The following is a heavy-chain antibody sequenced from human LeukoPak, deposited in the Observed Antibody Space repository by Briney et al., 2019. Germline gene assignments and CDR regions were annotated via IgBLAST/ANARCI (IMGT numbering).Heavy chain of an antibody. Sequence: GASVKVSCKASGYTFTSYDINWVRQATGQGLEWMGWMNPNSGNTGYAQKFQGRVTMTRNTSISTAYMELSSLRYEDTAVYYCARDPYSGAYSEGYYYYMDVWGTGTTVTVSS. V-gene: IGHV1-8*01. CDR2: MNPNSGNT. D-gene: IGHD1-26*01. J-gene: IGHJ6*03. CDR3: ARDPYSGAYSEGYYYYMDV. CDR1: GYTFTSYD.